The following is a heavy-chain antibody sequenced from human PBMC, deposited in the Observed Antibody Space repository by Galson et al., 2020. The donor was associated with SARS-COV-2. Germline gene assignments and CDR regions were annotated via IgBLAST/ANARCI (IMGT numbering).Heavy chain of an antibody. CDR1: GYSFTSYW. D-gene: IGHD6-13*01. Sequence: KIGESLKISCKGSGYSFTSYWIGWVRQMPGKGLEWMGIIYPGDSDTRYSPSFQGQVTISADKSISTAYLQWSSLKASDTAMYYCARFPEESGYSSSWYPLRYYYGMDVWGQGTTVTVSS. CDR3: ARFPEESGYSSSWYPLRYYYGMDV. J-gene: IGHJ6*02. CDR2: IYPGDSDT. V-gene: IGHV5-51*01.